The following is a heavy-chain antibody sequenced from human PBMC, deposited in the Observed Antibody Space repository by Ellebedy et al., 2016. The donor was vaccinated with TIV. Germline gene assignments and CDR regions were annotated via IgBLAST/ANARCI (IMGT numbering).Heavy chain of an antibody. CDR1: EFTLTNYW. CDR2: INEDGTKK. CDR3: ARRNPSGYDPFLDS. D-gene: IGHD5-12*01. J-gene: IGHJ4*02. V-gene: IGHV3-7*01. Sequence: GESLKISCTASEFTLTNYWMTWVRQAPGKGLEWVANINEDGTKKHYVDSVEGRFTISRDNAKNTLFLQMNSLSAEDTAQYYCARRNPSGYDPFLDSWGQGSLVTVSS.